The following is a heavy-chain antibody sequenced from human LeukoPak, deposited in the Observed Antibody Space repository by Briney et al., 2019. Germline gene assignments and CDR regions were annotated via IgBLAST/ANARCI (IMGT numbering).Heavy chain of an antibody. CDR3: ARSYDSGGVFDY. Sequence: ASVKVSCKATGYTFTSFYVHWVRQAPGQGLEWMGIINPSGGSTSYTQKFQGRVTMTRDTSTSTFYMELSSLRSDDTAVYYCARSYDSGGVFDYWGQGTLVTVSS. CDR1: GYTFTSFY. D-gene: IGHD3-22*01. J-gene: IGHJ4*02. V-gene: IGHV1-46*01. CDR2: INPSGGST.